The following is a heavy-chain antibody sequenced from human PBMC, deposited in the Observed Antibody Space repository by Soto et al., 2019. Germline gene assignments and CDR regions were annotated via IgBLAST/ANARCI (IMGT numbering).Heavy chain of an antibody. CDR2: INPNSGGT. J-gene: IGHJ6*03. CDR1: GDTFTGYY. V-gene: IGHV1-2*04. CDR3: ARGVVPAAMSYYYSYMDV. D-gene: IGHD2-2*01. Sequence: GASVKVSCKASGDTFTGYYRHWVRQAPGQGLEWMGWINPNSGGTNYAQKFQGWVTMTRDTSISTAYMELSRLRSDDTAVYYCARGVVPAAMSYYYSYMDVWGKGTTVTVSS.